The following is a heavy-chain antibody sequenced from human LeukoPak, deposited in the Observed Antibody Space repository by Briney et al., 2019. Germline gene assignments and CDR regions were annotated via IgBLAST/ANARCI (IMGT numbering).Heavy chain of an antibody. D-gene: IGHD2-2*01. CDR2: ISSSGSTI. V-gene: IGHV3-11*01. J-gene: IGHJ5*02. CDR3: ARFVVVPAATGGWFDP. Sequence: PGGSLRLSCAASGFTFSDYYMSWIRQAPGKGLEWVSYISSSGSTIYCADSVKGRFTISRDNAKNSLYLQMNSLRAEDTAVYYCARFVVVPAATGGWFDPWGQGTLVTVSS. CDR1: GFTFSDYY.